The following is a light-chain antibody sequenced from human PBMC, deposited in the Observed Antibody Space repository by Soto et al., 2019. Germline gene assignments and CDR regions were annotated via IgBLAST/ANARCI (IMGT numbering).Light chain of an antibody. CDR3: LQHKTYPWT. CDR2: SAS. V-gene: IGKV1-17*01. CDR1: QVIVND. Sequence: DIQMTQSPSSLSASVGDRVTITCRASQVIVNDLGWFQQKPGQAPKRLIYSASFLQTGVPSRFSGSGSGTEFTLTISSLQPEDFATYFCLQHKTYPWTFGQGTKVEIK. J-gene: IGKJ1*01.